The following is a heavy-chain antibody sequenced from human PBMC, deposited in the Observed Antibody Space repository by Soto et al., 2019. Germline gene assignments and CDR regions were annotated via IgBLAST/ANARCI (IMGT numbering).Heavy chain of an antibody. Sequence: PGGSLRLSCAACGFTFSSYSISWVRQAPWKGLEWVSAISGSGVSTYYADSVKGRFTISRDNSKNTLYLQMNSLRAEDTAVYYFGEDQFFSGSGRYYEAHYGMDVWGQWTRVTLSS. V-gene: IGHV3-23*01. J-gene: IGHJ6*02. CDR1: GFTFSSYS. D-gene: IGHD3-10*01. CDR2: ISGSGVST. CDR3: GEDQFFSGSGRYYEAHYGMDV.